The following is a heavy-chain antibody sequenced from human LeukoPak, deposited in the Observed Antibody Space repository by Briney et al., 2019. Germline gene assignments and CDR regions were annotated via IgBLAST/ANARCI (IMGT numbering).Heavy chain of an antibody. Sequence: PGGSLRLSCAASGFTFDDYAMHWVRQAPGKGLEWVSGISWNSGSIGYADSVKGRFTISRDNSKNTLYLQMNSLRAEDTAVYYCARGGDYGVYWGQGTLVTVSS. CDR3: ARGGDYGVY. J-gene: IGHJ4*02. D-gene: IGHD4-17*01. CDR1: GFTFDDYA. V-gene: IGHV3-9*01. CDR2: ISWNSGSI.